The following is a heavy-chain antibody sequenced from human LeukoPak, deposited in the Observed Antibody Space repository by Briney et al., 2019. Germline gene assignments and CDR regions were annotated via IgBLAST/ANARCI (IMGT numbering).Heavy chain of an antibody. V-gene: IGHV1-18*01. J-gene: IGHJ4*02. CDR2: ISAYNGNT. CDR1: GYTFTSYG. Sequence: ASVKVSCKASGYTFTSYGISWVRQAPGQRLEWMGWISAYNGNTNYAQKLQGRVTMTTDTSTNTAYMELRSLRSDDTAVYYRARAAYYYDSSGYSIGLFDYWGQGTLVTVSS. CDR3: ARAAYYYDSSGYSIGLFDY. D-gene: IGHD3-22*01.